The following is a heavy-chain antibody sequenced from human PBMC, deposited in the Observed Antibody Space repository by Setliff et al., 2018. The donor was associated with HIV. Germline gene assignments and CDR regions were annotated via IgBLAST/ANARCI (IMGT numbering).Heavy chain of an antibody. CDR1: GYSFTTFG. J-gene: IGHJ4*02. CDR3: ARDPLPCSSPSCYPPGYFDY. V-gene: IGHV1-18*01. D-gene: IGHD2-2*01. Sequence: GASVKVSCKASGYSFTTFGITWVRQAPGQGLEWMGWISGYNDNTNYAQKYQGRVTLTTDTSTNTAYMELRRLISDDTAVYYCARDPLPCSSPSCYPPGYFDYWGQGTLVTVSS. CDR2: ISGYNDNT.